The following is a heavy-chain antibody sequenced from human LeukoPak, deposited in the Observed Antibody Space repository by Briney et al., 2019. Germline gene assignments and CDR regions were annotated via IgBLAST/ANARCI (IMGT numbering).Heavy chain of an antibody. CDR3: ARVPSAAGSLYYFDY. J-gene: IGHJ4*02. D-gene: IGHD6-13*01. CDR2: IYYSGST. CDR1: GGSISSYY. V-gene: IGHV4-59*08. Sequence: SETLSLTCTVSGGSISSYYWSWIRQPPGKGLEWIGSIYYSGSTNYNPSLKSRVTISLDTSKNQFSLKLSSVTAADTAVYYCARVPSAAGSLYYFDYWGQGTLVTVSS.